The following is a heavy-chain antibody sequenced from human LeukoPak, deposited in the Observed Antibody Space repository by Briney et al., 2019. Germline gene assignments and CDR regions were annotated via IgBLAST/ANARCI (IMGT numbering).Heavy chain of an antibody. CDR2: IIPILGIA. J-gene: IGHJ4*02. V-gene: IGHV1-69*04. CDR3: ARVSSSWYQN. Sequence: SVKVSCKASGGTFSSYAISWVRPAPGQGLEWMGRIIPILGIANYAQKFQGRVTITADKSTSTAYMELSSLRSEDTAVYYCARVSSSWYQNWGQGTLVTVSS. D-gene: IGHD6-13*01. CDR1: GGTFSSYA.